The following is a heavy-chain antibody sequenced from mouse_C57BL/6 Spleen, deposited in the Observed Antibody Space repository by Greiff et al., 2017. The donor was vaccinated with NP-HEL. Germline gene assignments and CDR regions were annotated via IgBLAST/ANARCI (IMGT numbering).Heavy chain of an antibody. CDR3: ARTWLLPFDY. CDR2: IYPGSGNT. CDR1: GYRFTSYY. V-gene: IGHV1-66*01. Sequence: QVQLQQSGPELVKPGASVKISCKASGYRFTSYYIHWVKQRPGQGLEWIGWIYPGSGNTKYNEKFKGKATLTADTSSSTAYMQLSSLTSEDSAVYYCARTWLLPFDYWGQGTTLTVSS. D-gene: IGHD2-3*01. J-gene: IGHJ2*01.